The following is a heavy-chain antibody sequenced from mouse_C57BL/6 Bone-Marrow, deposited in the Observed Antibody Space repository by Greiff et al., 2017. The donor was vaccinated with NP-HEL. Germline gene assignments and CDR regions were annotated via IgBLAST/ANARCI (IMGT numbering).Heavy chain of an antibody. CDR1: GFTFSSYT. CDR3: ARPSYYSNYDYFDY. Sequence: EVKVVESGGGLVKPGGSLKLSCAASGFTFSSYTMSWVRQTPEKRLEWVATISGGGGNTYYPDSVKGRFTISRDNAKNTLYLQMSSLRSEDTALYYCARPSYYSNYDYFDYWGQGTTLTVSS. D-gene: IGHD2-5*01. CDR2: ISGGGGNT. V-gene: IGHV5-9*01. J-gene: IGHJ2*01.